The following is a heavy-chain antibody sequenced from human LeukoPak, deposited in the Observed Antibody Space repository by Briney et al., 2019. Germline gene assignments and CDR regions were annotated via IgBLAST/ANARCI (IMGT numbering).Heavy chain of an antibody. CDR1: GASFSSYA. CDR2: IIPIFGTP. V-gene: IGHV1-69*06. CDR3: AKQGALRQDYYMDV. J-gene: IGHJ6*03. Sequence: ASLTVSCKASGASFSSYAISWVRQAPGQGLEWMGRIIPIFGTPNYAQRFQGRVTITADIVSSTAYMEVNNLTSEDTAVYFGAKQGALRQDYYMDVWGNGTTVTVSS.